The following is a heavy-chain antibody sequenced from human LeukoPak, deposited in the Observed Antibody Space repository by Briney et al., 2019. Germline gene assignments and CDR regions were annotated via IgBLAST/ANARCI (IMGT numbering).Heavy chain of an antibody. V-gene: IGHV3-53*01. J-gene: IGHJ4*02. CDR2: IYGGGAT. CDR3: ARLFPPSLHYFVY. Sequence: GGSLRLSRAASGFTVSNNYMSWVRQAPGKGLEWVSVIYGGGATYYPHSVKRRFTISRDNSKHPLYLQMNSLRAEDTAVYYCARLFPPSLHYFVYWGQGTLVTGSS. CDR1: GFTVSNNY. D-gene: IGHD3-10*02.